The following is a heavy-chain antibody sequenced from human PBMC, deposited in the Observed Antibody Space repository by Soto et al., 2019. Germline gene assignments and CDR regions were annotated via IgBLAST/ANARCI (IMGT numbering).Heavy chain of an antibody. Sequence: GGSLRLSCAASGFTFSNYAMSWVRQAPGKGLEWVSCISSTGGNTYHADSVKGRFTVSRDNSKNTLYLQMNSLRAEDTAVYYCARDMHAGFTHYFDPWGQGTLVTVSS. CDR1: GFTFSNYA. V-gene: IGHV3-23*01. CDR3: ARDMHAGFTHYFDP. J-gene: IGHJ5*02. D-gene: IGHD1-26*01. CDR2: ISSTGGNT.